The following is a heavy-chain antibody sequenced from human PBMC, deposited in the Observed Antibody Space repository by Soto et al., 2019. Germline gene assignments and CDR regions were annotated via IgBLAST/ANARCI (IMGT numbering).Heavy chain of an antibody. D-gene: IGHD2-2*02. CDR3: ARASGLGYCSSTSCYTIDY. Sequence: RQPPGKGLEWIGHIYYSGSTYYNPSLKSRVTISVDTSTNQFSLNVRSVTAADTAVYYCARASGLGYCSSTSCYTIDYWGQGTLITVSS. J-gene: IGHJ4*02. V-gene: IGHV4-30-4*01. CDR2: IYYSGST.